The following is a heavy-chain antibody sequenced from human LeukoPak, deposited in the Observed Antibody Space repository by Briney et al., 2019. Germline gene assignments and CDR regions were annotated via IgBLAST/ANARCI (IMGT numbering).Heavy chain of an antibody. CDR3: ARSGSWSGTTFYYYYMDV. CDR2: IYHSGST. V-gene: IGHV4-38-2*02. Sequence: SETLSLTCTVSGYSISSGYYWGWIRQPPGKGLEWIGSIYHSGSTYYNPSLKSRVTISVDTSKNQFSLKLSSVTAADTAVYYCARSGSWSGTTFYYYYMDVWGKGTTVTISS. CDR1: GYSISSGYY. J-gene: IGHJ6*03. D-gene: IGHD1-1*01.